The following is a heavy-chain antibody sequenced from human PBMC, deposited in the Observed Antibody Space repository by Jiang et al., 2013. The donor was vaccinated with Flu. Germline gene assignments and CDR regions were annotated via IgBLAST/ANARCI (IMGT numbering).Heavy chain of an antibody. V-gene: IGHV4-59*01. CDR1: GGRIGSFY. D-gene: IGHD3-9*01. Sequence: LLKPSETLSLTCTVSGGRIGSFYWTWIRQAPGKGLEWLGYIFYSGRTNYNPSLKSRVTFSLDTANNQFSLKLTSVTAADTAVYYCARAYDILTLDAFDFWGQGTMVTVSS. CDR3: ARAYDILTLDAFDF. J-gene: IGHJ3*01. CDR2: IFYSGRT.